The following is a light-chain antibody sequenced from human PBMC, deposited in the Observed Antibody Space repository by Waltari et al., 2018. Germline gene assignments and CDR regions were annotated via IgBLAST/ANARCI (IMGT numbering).Light chain of an antibody. J-gene: IGKJ3*01. V-gene: IGKV1-39*01. CDR2: ASS. Sequence: MTQSPSSLSASVGDRVTITCRASQSISSYLNWFQQKPGKAPKLLIYASSSLQSGVPSRFSGSGSETDFTLTISSLQSEDFATYYCQQSYSTPPFTFGPGTKVDIK. CDR1: QSISSY. CDR3: QQSYSTPPFT.